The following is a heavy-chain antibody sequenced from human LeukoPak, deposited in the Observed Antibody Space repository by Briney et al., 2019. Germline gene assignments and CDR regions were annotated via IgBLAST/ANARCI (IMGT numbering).Heavy chain of an antibody. CDR2: ISSGSRTI. D-gene: IGHD7-27*01. J-gene: IGHJ4*02. V-gene: IGHV3-48*01. CDR3: ARESITGDRDFDY. CDR1: GFTFSSYS. Sequence: GVLRLSCAASGFTFSSYSMNWVRQAPGKGLEWISYISSGSRTIFYADSVKGRFTISRDNAKNSLYLLMNSLRVDDTAVYYCARESITGDRDFDYWGQGALITVSS.